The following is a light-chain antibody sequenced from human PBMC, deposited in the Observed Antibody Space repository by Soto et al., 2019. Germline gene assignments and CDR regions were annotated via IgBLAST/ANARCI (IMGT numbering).Light chain of an antibody. Sequence: DIQMTQSPSSLSASVGDRVTITCRAGQSINSYLNWYQQKPGKAPKLLIYSASSLQSGVPSRFSGSGSGTDFTLTISSLQPEDFATYYCQQSYITPMTFGQGTKLEIK. V-gene: IGKV1-39*01. CDR3: QQSYITPMT. CDR2: SAS. J-gene: IGKJ2*01. CDR1: QSINSY.